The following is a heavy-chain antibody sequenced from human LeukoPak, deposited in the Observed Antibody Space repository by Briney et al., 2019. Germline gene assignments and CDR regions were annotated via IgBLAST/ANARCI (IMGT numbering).Heavy chain of an antibody. CDR3: ARDKRADEGSKFDY. CDR1: GFTFSSYS. V-gene: IGHV3-48*04. J-gene: IGHJ4*02. Sequence: GGSLRLSCAASGFTFSSYSMNWVRQAPGKGLEWLSYISWGSNVIYYADSVKGRFTISRDNAKNSLYLQMSSLRAEDTAVYYCARDKRADEGSKFDYWGQGTLVTVSS. D-gene: IGHD1-26*01. CDR2: ISWGSNVI.